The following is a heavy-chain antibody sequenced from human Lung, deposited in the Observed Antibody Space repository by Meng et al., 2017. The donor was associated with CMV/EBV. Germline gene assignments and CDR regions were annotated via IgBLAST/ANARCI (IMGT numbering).Heavy chain of an antibody. V-gene: IGHV1-69*13. Sequence: XVXVSXXTSGNVFSTFAVSWLRQAPGQGLEWMGGVVPLFGTANYAQKFQGRVTITADASTTTAYMELRSLKSEDTAIYFCARDVPRAGGAGSQFDFWGQGXLVTVSS. CDR3: ARDVPRAGGAGSQFDF. J-gene: IGHJ4*02. CDR1: GNVFSTFA. D-gene: IGHD6-13*01. CDR2: VVPLFGTA.